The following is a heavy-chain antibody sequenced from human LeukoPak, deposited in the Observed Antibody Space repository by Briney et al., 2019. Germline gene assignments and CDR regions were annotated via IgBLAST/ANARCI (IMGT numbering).Heavy chain of an antibody. CDR2: FVPEDGET. J-gene: IGHJ4*02. Sequence: ASVKVSCKVSGYTLTELSMHWVRQAPGKGLEWMGGFVPEDGETIYAQKFQGRVTMTEDTSTDTAYMELSSLRSEDTAVYYCATAPGGELELSYWGQGTLVTVSS. D-gene: IGHD1-7*01. CDR1: GYTLTELS. CDR3: ATAPGGELELSY. V-gene: IGHV1-24*01.